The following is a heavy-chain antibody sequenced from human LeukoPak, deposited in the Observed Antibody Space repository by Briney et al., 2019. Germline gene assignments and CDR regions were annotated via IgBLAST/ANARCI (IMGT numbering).Heavy chain of an antibody. Sequence: PSETLSLTCTVSGGSISSSSYYWGWIRRPPGKGLEWIGSIYYSGSTYYNPSLKSRVTISVDTSKNQFSLKLSSVTAEDTAVYYCARHPTRTVYYDSSGSGAFDIWGQGTMVTVSS. D-gene: IGHD3-22*01. V-gene: IGHV4-39*01. CDR1: GGSISSSSYY. CDR3: ARHPTRTVYYDSSGSGAFDI. CDR2: IYYSGST. J-gene: IGHJ3*02.